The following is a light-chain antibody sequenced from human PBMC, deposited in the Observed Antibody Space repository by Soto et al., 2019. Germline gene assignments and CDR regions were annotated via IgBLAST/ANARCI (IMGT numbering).Light chain of an antibody. V-gene: IGLV1-40*01. Sequence: QAVVTQPPSVSGAPGQRVTISCTGSSSNIGAGYDVHWYQQLPGTAPKLLIYGNINRPSGVPDRFSGSQSGTSASLAITGLQAEDETDYYCQSYDSSLIYVFGTGTKLTVL. CDR2: GNI. CDR1: SSNIGAGYD. J-gene: IGLJ1*01. CDR3: QSYDSSLIYV.